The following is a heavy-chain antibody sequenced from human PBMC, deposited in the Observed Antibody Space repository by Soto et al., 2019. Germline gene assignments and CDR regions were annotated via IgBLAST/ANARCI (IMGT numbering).Heavy chain of an antibody. V-gene: IGHV1-46*01. CDR1: GDTFTSYY. D-gene: IGHD2-2*02. Sequence: GASVKVSCKASGDTFTSYYLHWVRQAPGQGLEWMGIINLGGSISYAQKFQGGVTMTRDTSTSTVYLELSSLRSDDTAVYFCARSHCTTSTCYTRFDAFDIWGQGTMVTVSS. J-gene: IGHJ3*02. CDR3: ARSHCTTSTCYTRFDAFDI. CDR2: INLGGSI.